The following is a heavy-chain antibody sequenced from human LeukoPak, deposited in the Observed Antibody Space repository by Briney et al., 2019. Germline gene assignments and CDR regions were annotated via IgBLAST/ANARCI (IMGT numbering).Heavy chain of an antibody. J-gene: IGHJ4*02. D-gene: IGHD6-13*01. V-gene: IGHV4-4*02. CDR3: ARDRGSAAATYYFDY. CDR2: IYHTGST. Sequence: PSETLSLTCAVSGGSISSDNWWSWVRQPPGKGLEWIGEIYHTGSTNYNPSLKSRVTISVDKSKNQFSLKLSSVTAADTAVYYCARDRGSAAATYYFDYWGQGTLSPSP. CDR1: GGSISSDNW.